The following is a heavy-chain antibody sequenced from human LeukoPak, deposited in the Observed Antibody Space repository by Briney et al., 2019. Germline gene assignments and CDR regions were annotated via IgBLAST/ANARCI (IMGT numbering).Heavy chain of an antibody. CDR2: ISWNSGSI. J-gene: IGHJ4*02. CDR1: GFTFDDYA. D-gene: IGHD6-13*01. V-gene: IGHV3-9*01. Sequence: GGSLRLSCAASGFTFDDYAMHWVRQAPGKGLEWVSGISWNSGSIGYADSVKGRFTISRDNAKNPLYLQMNSLRAEDTALYYCAKDSLPFIAAAGHVGDYWGQGTLVTVSS. CDR3: AKDSLPFIAAAGHVGDY.